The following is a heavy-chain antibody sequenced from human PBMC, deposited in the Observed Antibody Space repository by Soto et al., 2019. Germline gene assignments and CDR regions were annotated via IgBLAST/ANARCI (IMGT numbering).Heavy chain of an antibody. CDR1: GGSIIRYY. CDR3: ARDTRTAVDI. CDR2: IYYSGST. J-gene: IGHJ3*02. Sequence: SSETLSLTCTVSGGSIIRYYWSWIRQPPGKGLEWIGYIYYSGSTNYNPSLKSRVTISVDTSKKQFSLKLSSVTAADTAVYYCARDTRTAVDIWGQGTMVTVSS. V-gene: IGHV4-59*01.